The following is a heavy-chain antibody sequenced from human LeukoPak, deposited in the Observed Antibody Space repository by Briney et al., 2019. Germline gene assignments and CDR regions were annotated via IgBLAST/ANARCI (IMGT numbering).Heavy chain of an antibody. D-gene: IGHD3-3*01. CDR2: IYHSGST. J-gene: IGHJ6*02. CDR3: ARVNYDFWSGYYISGSANYGMDV. V-gene: IGHV4-30-2*01. Sequence: SETLSLTCAVSGGSISSGGYSWSWLRQPPGKGLEWIGYIYHSGSTYYNPSLKSRVTISVDRSKNQFSLKLSSVTAADTAVYYCARVNYDFWSGYYISGSANYGMDVWGQGTTVTVSS. CDR1: GGSISSGGYS.